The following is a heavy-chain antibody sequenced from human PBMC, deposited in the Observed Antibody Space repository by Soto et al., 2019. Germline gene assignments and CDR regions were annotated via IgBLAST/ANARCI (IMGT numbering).Heavy chain of an antibody. Sequence: TLYVTCTVSGGSSSSGGYYRSWIRQHPGKSLEWIGYIYYSGSTYYNPSLKSRVTISVDTSKNQFSLKLSSVTAADTAVYYCARAGGGYDILTANWFDHWGQGNLVTVSS. CDR1: GGSSSSGGYY. J-gene: IGHJ5*02. CDR2: IYYSGST. V-gene: IGHV4-31*03. D-gene: IGHD3-9*01. CDR3: ARAGGGYDILTANWFDH.